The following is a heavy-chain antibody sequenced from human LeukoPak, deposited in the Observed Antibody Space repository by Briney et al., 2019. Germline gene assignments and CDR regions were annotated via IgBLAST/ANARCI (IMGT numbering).Heavy chain of an antibody. CDR1: GSSIRTYTH. V-gene: IGHV4-38-2*02. CDR2: IHHTGNT. CDR3: VNSGSNYEAVS. J-gene: IGHJ5*02. D-gene: IGHD5-18*01. Sequence: SETLSLTCTVSGSSIRTYTHWGWIRQPPGKGLEWIASIHHTGNTYYNPSLESRVTISIDTSKNQFSLKVSSVTAADTASYFCVNSGSNYEAVSWGQGILVTVSS.